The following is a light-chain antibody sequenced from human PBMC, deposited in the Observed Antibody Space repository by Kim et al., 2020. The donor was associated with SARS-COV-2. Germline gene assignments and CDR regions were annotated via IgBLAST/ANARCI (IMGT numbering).Light chain of an antibody. CDR3: QNSVRLPARS. CDR1: QGISNY. J-gene: IGKJ2*04. V-gene: IGKV1-27*01. Sequence: DIQMTQSPSSLSASVGDRVTITCRASQGISNYLAWYQQKPGKAPKLLIYAASTLQSGVPSRFSGSGSGTEFTLSITRLQPEDAATYKSQNSVRLPARSFGGGTRLDIK. CDR2: AAS.